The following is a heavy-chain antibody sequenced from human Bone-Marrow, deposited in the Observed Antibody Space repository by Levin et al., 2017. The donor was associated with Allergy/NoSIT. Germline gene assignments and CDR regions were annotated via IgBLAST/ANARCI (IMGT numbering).Heavy chain of an antibody. J-gene: IGHJ2*01. V-gene: IGHV3-53*01. CDR3: ARDSSPRQTIFGVVIIQDWYFDL. Sequence: GGSLRLSCAASGFTVSSNYMSWVRQAPGKGLEWVSVIYSGGSTYYADSVKGRFTISRDNSKNTLYLQMNSLRAEDTAVYYCARDSSPRQTIFGVVIIQDWYFDLWGRGTLVTVSS. CDR1: GFTVSSNY. CDR2: IYSGGST. D-gene: IGHD3-3*01.